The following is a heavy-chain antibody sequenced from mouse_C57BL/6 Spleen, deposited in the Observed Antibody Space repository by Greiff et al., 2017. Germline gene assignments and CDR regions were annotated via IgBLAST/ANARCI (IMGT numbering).Heavy chain of an antibody. Sequence: EVQLQQSGAELVRPGASVKLSCTASGFNIKDYYMHWVKQRPEQGLEWIGRIDPEAGDTEYAPKFQGKATMTADPSSNTAYLQLSSLTSEDTAVYYCTTFITTVAPWFAYWGQGTLVTVS. J-gene: IGHJ3*01. CDR2: IDPEAGDT. D-gene: IGHD1-1*01. V-gene: IGHV14-1*01. CDR3: TTFITTVAPWFAY. CDR1: GFNIKDYY.